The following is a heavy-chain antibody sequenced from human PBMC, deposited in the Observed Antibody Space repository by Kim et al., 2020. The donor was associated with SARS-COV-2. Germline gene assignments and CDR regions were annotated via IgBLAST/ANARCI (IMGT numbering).Heavy chain of an antibody. J-gene: IGHJ5*02. V-gene: IGHV4-34*01. D-gene: IGHD3-3*01. CDR1: GGSFSGYY. CDR3: ARSRGRITIFGVVKTENWFDP. CDR2: INHSGST. Sequence: SETLSLTCAVYGGSFSGYYWSWIRQPPGKGLEWIGEINHSGSTNYNPSLKSRVTISVDTSKNQFSLKLSSVTAADTAVYYCARSRGRITIFGVVKTENWFDPWGQGTLVTVSS.